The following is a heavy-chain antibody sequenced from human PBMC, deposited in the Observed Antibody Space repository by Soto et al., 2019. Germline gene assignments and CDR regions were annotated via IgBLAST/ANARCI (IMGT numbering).Heavy chain of an antibody. CDR1: GYTFTSYD. J-gene: IGHJ5*02. Sequence: ASVKVSCKASGYTFTSYDINWVRQATGQGLEWMGWMNPNSGNTGYAQKFQGRVTMTRNTSISTAYMELSSLRSEDTAVYYCARGGYCSSTSCYVGSDPWGQGTLVTVSS. CDR2: MNPNSGNT. V-gene: IGHV1-8*01. CDR3: ARGGYCSSTSCYVGSDP. D-gene: IGHD2-2*01.